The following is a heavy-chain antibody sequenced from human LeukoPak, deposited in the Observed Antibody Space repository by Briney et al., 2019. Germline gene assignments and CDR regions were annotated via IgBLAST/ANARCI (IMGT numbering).Heavy chain of an antibody. CDR3: AREILGGFNPGAY. CDR2: IHRSGGP. J-gene: IGHJ4*02. D-gene: IGHD1-14*01. CDR1: LDSTTSNF. Sequence: SETLSLTCTVSLDSTTSNFWSWVRQPPGKGLEWIGEIHRSGGPNYNPSLQSRVTISIDRSRNQIVLELSSVTAADTAVYYCAREILGGFNPGAYWGQGTLVTVSS. V-gene: IGHV4-4*02.